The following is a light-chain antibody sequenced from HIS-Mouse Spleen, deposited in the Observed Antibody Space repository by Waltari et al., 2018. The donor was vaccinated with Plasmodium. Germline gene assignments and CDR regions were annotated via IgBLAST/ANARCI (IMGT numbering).Light chain of an antibody. CDR3: QQYNNWSFT. Sequence: EIVMTQSPATLSVSPGERATLSCRASQSVSSNLARYQQKPGQAPRLLLYGASTRATGILARFSGSGSGTEFTLTISSLQSEDFAVYYCQQYNNWSFTFGPGTKVDIK. J-gene: IGKJ3*01. V-gene: IGKV3-15*01. CDR1: QSVSSN. CDR2: GAS.